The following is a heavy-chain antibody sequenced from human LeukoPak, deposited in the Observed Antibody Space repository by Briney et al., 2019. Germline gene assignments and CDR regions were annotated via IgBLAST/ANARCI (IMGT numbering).Heavy chain of an antibody. Sequence: SSETLSLTCTVSGGSISSSSYYWGWIRQPPGKGLEWIVSIYYSGSTYSNPSLKRRVTISVDTSNNQFSLKMSSVTAADTAVYFCAGHQEGMVRGVLYYMDVWGKGTTVIISS. CDR3: AGHQEGMVRGVLYYMDV. D-gene: IGHD3-10*01. CDR2: IYYSGST. J-gene: IGHJ6*03. V-gene: IGHV4-39*01. CDR1: GGSISSSSYY.